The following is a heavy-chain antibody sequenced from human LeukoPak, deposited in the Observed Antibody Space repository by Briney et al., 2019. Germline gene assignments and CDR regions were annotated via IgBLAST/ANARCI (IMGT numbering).Heavy chain of an antibody. CDR1: GGSISSSSYY. V-gene: IGHV4-39*01. CDR2: IYYSGST. D-gene: IGHD6-6*01. J-gene: IGHJ4*02. Sequence: SETLSLTCTVSGGSISSSSYYWGWIRQPPGKGLEWIGSIYYSGSTYYNPSLKSRVTISVDTSKNQFSLKLSSVTAADTAVYYWARLTYSSSSEGIDYWGQGTLVTVPS. CDR3: ARLTYSSSSEGIDY.